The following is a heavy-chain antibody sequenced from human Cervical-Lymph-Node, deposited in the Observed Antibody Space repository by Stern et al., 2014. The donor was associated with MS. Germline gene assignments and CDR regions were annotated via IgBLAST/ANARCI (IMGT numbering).Heavy chain of an antibody. CDR2: ICPGGSDI. CDR3: ARQRYFDY. J-gene: IGHJ4*02. Sequence: VQLVESGPEVKRPGESLKISCQASGYTFTSYWLGWVRQMPGKGLEWIAIICPGGSDIRYSPSFQGQVTISADKSSSTAYLQWNNLKASDTAIYYCARQRYFDYWGQGTLVTVSS. V-gene: IGHV5-51*01. CDR1: GYTFTSYW.